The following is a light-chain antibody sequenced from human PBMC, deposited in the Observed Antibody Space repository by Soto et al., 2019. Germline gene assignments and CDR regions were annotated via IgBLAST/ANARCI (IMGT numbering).Light chain of an antibody. CDR2: GNS. CDR1: SSNVGAGYD. Sequence: QSVLAQPPSVSGAPGQRVTISCTGSSSNVGAGYDLHWYQQLPGTAPKLLIYGNSNRPSGVPDRFSGSKSGTSASLAISGLHAEDEADYHCQSYDSRLSGYVFGTGTKVTVL. J-gene: IGLJ1*01. CDR3: QSYDSRLSGYV. V-gene: IGLV1-40*01.